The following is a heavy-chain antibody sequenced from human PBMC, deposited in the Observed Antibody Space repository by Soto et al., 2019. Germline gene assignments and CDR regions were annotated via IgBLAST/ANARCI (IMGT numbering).Heavy chain of an antibody. D-gene: IGHD3-10*01. CDR3: ARAGGPITMVRGVSDTTYYYYGMDV. CDR1: GYTFTGFY. CDR2: INPNSGGT. V-gene: IGHV1-2*04. J-gene: IGHJ6*02. Sequence: ASVKVSCKASGYTFTGFYMHWVRQAPGQGLEWMGWINPNSGGTNYAQKFQGWVTMTRDTSISTAYMELSRLRSDDTAVYYCARAGGPITMVRGVSDTTYYYYGMDVWGQGTTVTSP.